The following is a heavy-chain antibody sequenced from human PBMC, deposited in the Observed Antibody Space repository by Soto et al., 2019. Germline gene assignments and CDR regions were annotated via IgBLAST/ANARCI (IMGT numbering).Heavy chain of an antibody. J-gene: IGHJ5*02. CDR3: ARYGEQWLVRDNWFDP. CDR1: GGSISSGDYY. D-gene: IGHD6-19*01. V-gene: IGHV4-30-4*01. Sequence: QVQLQESGPGLVKPSQTLSLTCTVSGGSISSGDYYWSWIRQPPGKGLEWIGYIYYSGSTYYNPSLKSRATISVDTSKNQFSLKLSSVTAADTAVYYCARYGEQWLVRDNWFDPWGQGTLVTVSS. CDR2: IYYSGST.